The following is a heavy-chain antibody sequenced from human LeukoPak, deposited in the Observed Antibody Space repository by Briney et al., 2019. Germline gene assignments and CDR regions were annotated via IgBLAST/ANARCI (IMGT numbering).Heavy chain of an antibody. D-gene: IGHD3-22*01. CDR2: IYTSGST. V-gene: IGHV4-61*02. Sequence: SETLSLTCTVSGNSISSGDNYWCWIRQPAGEGLEWIARIYTSGSTNYNPSLKSRVTISGDTSKNQFSLRLSSVTAADTAVYYCARASYSYDINGWVPFDYWGQGTLVTVSS. CDR1: GNSISSGDNY. CDR3: ARASYSYDINGWVPFDY. J-gene: IGHJ4*02.